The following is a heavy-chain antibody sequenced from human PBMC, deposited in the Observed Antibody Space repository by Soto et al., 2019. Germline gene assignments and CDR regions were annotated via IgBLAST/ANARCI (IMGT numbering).Heavy chain of an antibody. D-gene: IGHD2-2*01. CDR3: ARDAPYCSSTSCYARFDY. CDR2: IIPILGIA. CDR1: GGTFSSYT. Sequence: QVQLVQSGAEVKKPGSSVKVSCKASGGTFSSYTISWVRQAPGQGLEWMGRIIPILGIANYAQKFQGRVSITADXXAXTXXMELSSLRSEDTAVYYCARDAPYCSSTSCYARFDYWGQGTLVTVSS. J-gene: IGHJ4*02. V-gene: IGHV1-69*08.